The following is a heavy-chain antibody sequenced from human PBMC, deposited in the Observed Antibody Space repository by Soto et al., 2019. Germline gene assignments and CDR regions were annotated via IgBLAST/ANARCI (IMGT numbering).Heavy chain of an antibody. CDR2: IYHSGST. CDR1: GWSMSRGGYH. J-gene: IGHJ6*02. V-gene: IGHV4-30-2*01. D-gene: IGHD3-10*01. CDR3: ARVRGSGSYGSVYYYYGMDV. Sequence: ASEARCLTWGGSGWSMSRGGYHVGCMGHAPGKGLEWIGYIYHSGSTYYNPSLKSRVTISVDRSKNQFSLKLSSVTAADTAVYYCARVRGSGSYGSVYYYYGMDVWGQGTTVT.